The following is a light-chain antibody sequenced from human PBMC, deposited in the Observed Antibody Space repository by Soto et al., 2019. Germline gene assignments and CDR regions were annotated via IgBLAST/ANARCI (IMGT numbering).Light chain of an antibody. V-gene: IGKV3D-15*01. Sequence: EIVLTQSPDTLSVSPGERATLSCRASQTVGSNLAWYQQKPGQAPRLLIYGAFTRASDTPARFSGSGSVTEFALTISSLQSEDFAVYYCQQYNNWPITFGQGTRLENK. J-gene: IGKJ5*01. CDR2: GAF. CDR1: QTVGSN. CDR3: QQYNNWPIT.